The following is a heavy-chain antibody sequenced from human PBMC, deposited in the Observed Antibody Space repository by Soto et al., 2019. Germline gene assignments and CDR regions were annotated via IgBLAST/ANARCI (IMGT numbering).Heavy chain of an antibody. D-gene: IGHD6-13*01. CDR2: ISSSSSTI. V-gene: IGHV3-48*02. J-gene: IGHJ4*02. Sequence: PXGSLALSCAASGVPFRRFRSKWVRQAPGKGVEWVSYISSSSSTIYYADSAKGRFTISRDNAKSSLYLQMNSLRDEDTAAYYCARVRGPGIFDYWCQGTLVT. CDR3: ARVRGPGIFDY. CDR1: GVPFRRFR.